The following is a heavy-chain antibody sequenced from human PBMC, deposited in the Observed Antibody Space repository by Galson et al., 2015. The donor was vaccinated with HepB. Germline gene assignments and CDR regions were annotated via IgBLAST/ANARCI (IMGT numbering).Heavy chain of an antibody. V-gene: IGHV3-30*18. Sequence: SLRLSCAASGFTFSSYGMHWVRQAPGKGLEWVAVISYDGSNKYYADSVKGRFTISRDNSKNTLYLQMNSLRAEDTAVYYCAKDGGDTAMVTGVYYFDYWGQGTLVTVSS. D-gene: IGHD5-18*01. CDR1: GFTFSSYG. CDR3: AKDGGDTAMVTGVYYFDY. CDR2: ISYDGSNK. J-gene: IGHJ4*02.